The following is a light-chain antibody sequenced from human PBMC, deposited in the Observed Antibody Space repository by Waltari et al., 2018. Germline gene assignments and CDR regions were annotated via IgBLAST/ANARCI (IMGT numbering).Light chain of an antibody. CDR1: NIVSKS. V-gene: IGLV3-21*02. J-gene: IGLJ1*01. Sequence: SYVLTQPPSVPVAPGQTARITCGGNNIVSKSAHWYQQKPGQARVLVVYDDSDRPSGIPERFSGSNSGNTATLTISRVEAGDEADYYCQVWDSSSDHYVFGTGTKVIVL. CDR3: QVWDSSSDHYV. CDR2: DDS.